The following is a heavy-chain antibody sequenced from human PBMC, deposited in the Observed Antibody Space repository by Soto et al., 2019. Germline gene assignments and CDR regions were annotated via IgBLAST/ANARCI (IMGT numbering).Heavy chain of an antibody. CDR1: GGSIISGDYY. Sequence: PSETLSLTCTVSGGSIISGDYYWSGIRQPPGKGLEWIGYIYYSGSTYYNPSLKSRVTISVDTSKNQFSLKLSSVTAADTAVYYCARASGDGYNYGYWGQGTLVTVSS. J-gene: IGHJ4*02. CDR2: IYYSGST. CDR3: ARASGDGYNYGY. V-gene: IGHV4-30-4*01. D-gene: IGHD5-12*01.